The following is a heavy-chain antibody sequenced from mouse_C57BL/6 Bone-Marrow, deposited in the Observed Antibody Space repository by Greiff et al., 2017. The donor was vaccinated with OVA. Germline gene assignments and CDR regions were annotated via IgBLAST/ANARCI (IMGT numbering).Heavy chain of an antibody. CDR3: ARLGRGGNFFDF. V-gene: IGHV5-12*01. D-gene: IGHD4-1*01. Sequence: EVNVVESGGGLVQPGGSLKLSCAASGFTFSDYYMYWFLPTPEKRLEWVAYLSNGGGSTYYPATVKGRFTISRDNAQNTLYLQMSRLKSEDTAMYYCARLGRGGNFFDFWGQGTTLTVSS. CDR2: LSNGGGST. J-gene: IGHJ2*01. CDR1: GFTFSDYY.